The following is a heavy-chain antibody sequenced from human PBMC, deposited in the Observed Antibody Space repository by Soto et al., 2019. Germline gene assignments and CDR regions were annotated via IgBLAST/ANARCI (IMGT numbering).Heavy chain of an antibody. D-gene: IGHD6-13*01. CDR3: ARTSAAGKYYYGMDV. CDR2: IYPGDSDT. CDR1: GCSFTSYW. J-gene: IGHJ6*02. V-gene: IGHV5-51*01. Sequence: VEPLKICCKGSGCSFTSYWIGRVRQMPGKGLEWMGIIYPGDSDTRYSPSFQGQVTISADKSISTAYLQWSSLKASDTAMYYCARTSAAGKYYYGMDVWGQGTTVTVSS.